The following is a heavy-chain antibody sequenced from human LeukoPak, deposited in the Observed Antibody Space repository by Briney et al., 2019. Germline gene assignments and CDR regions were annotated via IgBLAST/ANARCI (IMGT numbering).Heavy chain of an antibody. CDR1: GFTFSTYA. CDR2: IYYSGST. Sequence: GSLRLSCAASGFTFSTYAMSWIRQPPGKGLEWIGYIYYSGSTNYNPSLKSRVTISVDTSRNQFSLKLSSVTAADTAVYYCARLVHRRSWDFDYWGQGTLVTVSS. D-gene: IGHD2-15*01. V-gene: IGHV4-59*08. CDR3: ARLVHRRSWDFDY. J-gene: IGHJ4*02.